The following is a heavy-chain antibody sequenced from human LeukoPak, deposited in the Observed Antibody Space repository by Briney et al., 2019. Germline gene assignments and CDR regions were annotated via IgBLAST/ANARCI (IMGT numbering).Heavy chain of an antibody. CDR1: GGSFSGYY. V-gene: IGHV4-34*01. CDR3: ARRSTAAGPPFDY. CDR2: INHSGST. D-gene: IGHD6-13*01. J-gene: IGHJ4*02. Sequence: SETLSLTCAVYGGSFSGYYWSWIRQPPGKGLEWIGEINHSGSTNYNPSLKRRVTISVGTSKNQFSLKLSSVTAADTAVYYCARRSTAAGPPFDYWGQGTLVTVSS.